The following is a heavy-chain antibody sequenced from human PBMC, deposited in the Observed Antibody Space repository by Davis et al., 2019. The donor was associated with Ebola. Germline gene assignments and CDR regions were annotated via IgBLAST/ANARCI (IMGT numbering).Heavy chain of an antibody. CDR1: GYTFTSYA. V-gene: IGHV1-3*01. D-gene: IGHD2-15*01. J-gene: IGHJ2*01. Sequence: AASVKVSCKASGYTFTSYAMHWVRQAPGQRLEWMGWINAGNGNTKYSQKFQGRVTITRDTSASTAYMELSSLRSEDTAVYYCARGGGVVVAASFDLWGRGTLVTVSS. CDR3: ARGGGVVVAASFDL. CDR2: INAGNGNT.